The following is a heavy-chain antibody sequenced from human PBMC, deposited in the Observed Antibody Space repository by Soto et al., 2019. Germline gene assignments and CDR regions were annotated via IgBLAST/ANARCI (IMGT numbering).Heavy chain of an antibody. Sequence: ASVKISCKASGGTFSSYAISWVRQAPGQGLEWMGGIIPIFGTANYAQKFQGRVTITADESTSTAYMELSSLRAEETAVYYCARDSAPGIAAGQEWFDPWGQGTLVTVSS. CDR3: ARDSAPGIAAGQEWFDP. CDR1: GGTFSSYA. V-gene: IGHV1-69*13. J-gene: IGHJ5*02. CDR2: IIPIFGTA. D-gene: IGHD6-13*01.